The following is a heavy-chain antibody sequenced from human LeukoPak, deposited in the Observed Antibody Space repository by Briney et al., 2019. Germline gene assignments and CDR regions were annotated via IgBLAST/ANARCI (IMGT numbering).Heavy chain of an antibody. CDR2: IIPILGIA. J-gene: IGHJ6*02. D-gene: IGHD1-26*01. Sequence: SVKVSCQASGGTFSSYAISWVRQAPGQGLEWMGWIIPILGIANYAQKFQGRVTITADKSTRTAYMELSSLRSKDTAVYYCARDLGATNYYYYGMDVWGQGTTVTVSS. V-gene: IGHV1-69*10. CDR1: GGTFSSYA. CDR3: ARDLGATNYYYYGMDV.